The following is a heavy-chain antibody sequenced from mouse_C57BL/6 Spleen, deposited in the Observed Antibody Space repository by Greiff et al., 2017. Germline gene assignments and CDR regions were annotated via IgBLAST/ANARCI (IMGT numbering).Heavy chain of an antibody. CDR3: ARREDGSFFAY. J-gene: IGHJ3*01. V-gene: IGHV1-42*01. Sequence: VQLKQSGPELVKPGASVKISCKASGYSFTGYYMNWVKQSPEKSLEWIGEINPSTGGTTYNQKFKAKATLTVDKSSSTAYMQLKSLTSEDSAVYYCARREDGSFFAYWGQGTLVTVSA. CDR1: GYSFTGYY. CDR2: INPSTGGT. D-gene: IGHD1-1*01.